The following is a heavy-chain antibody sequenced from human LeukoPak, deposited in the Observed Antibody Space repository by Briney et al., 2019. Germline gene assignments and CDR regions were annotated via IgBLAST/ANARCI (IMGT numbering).Heavy chain of an antibody. CDR2: IWSDGSNR. CDR3: AKDAQRGFDYSNSLEK. J-gene: IGHJ4*02. CDR1: KFLFSHFG. Sequence: GGSLRLSCAASKFLFSHFGMHWVRQAPGKGLEWVAVIWSDGSNRYYADSAKGRFTVSRDNSQNMVYLQMNDLRPEDTAVYYCAKDAQRGFDYSNSLEKWGQGTLVTVSS. D-gene: IGHD4-11*01. V-gene: IGHV3-33*03.